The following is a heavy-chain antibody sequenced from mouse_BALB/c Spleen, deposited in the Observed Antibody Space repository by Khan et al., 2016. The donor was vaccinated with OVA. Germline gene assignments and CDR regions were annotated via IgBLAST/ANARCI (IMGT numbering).Heavy chain of an antibody. CDR2: ILPGRGYI. D-gene: IGHD4-1*01. V-gene: IGHV1-9*01. Sequence: QVQLKQSGAELMKPGASVKISCKATGYTFSSYWIEWVKQRPGHGLEWIGEILPGRGYINYNENFKGKATFTADTSSNIAYMQLNSLTSDDSAVYYCARGAGTKYGMDYWGKGTSVTVSS. CDR1: GYTFSSYW. J-gene: IGHJ4*01. CDR3: ARGAGTKYGMDY.